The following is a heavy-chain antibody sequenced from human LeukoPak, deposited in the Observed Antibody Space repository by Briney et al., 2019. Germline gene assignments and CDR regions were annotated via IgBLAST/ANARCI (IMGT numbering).Heavy chain of an antibody. J-gene: IGHJ4*02. CDR3: ARTYYDFWSGYYDFDY. CDR2: IYPGDSDT. D-gene: IGHD3-3*01. Sequence: GESLKISCKGSGYSFTSYWIGWVRQMPGKGLEWMGIIYPGDSDTRYSPPFQGQVTISADKSISTAYLQWSSLKASDTAMYYCARTYYDFWSGYYDFDYWGQGTLVTVSS. V-gene: IGHV5-51*01. CDR1: GYSFTSYW.